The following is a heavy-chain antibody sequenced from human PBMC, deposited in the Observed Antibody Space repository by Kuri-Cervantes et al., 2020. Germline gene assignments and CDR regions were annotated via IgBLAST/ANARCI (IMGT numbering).Heavy chain of an antibody. D-gene: IGHD1-26*01. J-gene: IGHJ4*02. Sequence: GSLRLSCTVSGGSISSYYWSWIRQPPGKGLEWIGYIYYSGSTNYNPSLKSQVTISVDTSKNQFSLKLSSVTAADTAVYYCARDLLPYYWGQGTLVTVSS. CDR2: IYYSGST. CDR3: ARDLLPYY. V-gene: IGHV4-59*01. CDR1: GGSISSYY.